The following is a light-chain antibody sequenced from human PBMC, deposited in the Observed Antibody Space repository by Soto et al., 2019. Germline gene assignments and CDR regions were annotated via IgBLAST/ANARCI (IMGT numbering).Light chain of an antibody. CDR2: DAS. CDR3: QQYNSMLS. Sequence: DIQMTQSPSSLSASVGDRVTIACQSSNDVSRNLNWFQQKPGEAPKLLIYDASNWERGVPSRFSASGAGTDFPFTISSLQPEDVATYYCQQYNSMLSFGGGTEIELK. CDR1: NDVSRN. J-gene: IGKJ4*01. V-gene: IGKV1-33*01.